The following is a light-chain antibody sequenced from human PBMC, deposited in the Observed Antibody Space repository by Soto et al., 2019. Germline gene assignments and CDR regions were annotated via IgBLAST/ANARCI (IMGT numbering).Light chain of an antibody. CDR1: QSISSW. Sequence: DIQMTQSPSTLSASVGDRVIITCRASQSISSWLGWYQQKPGKAPDLLIYRASTLKTGIPSRFSGSGSGTEFTLTIRSLQPDGFATYYCQQYDRASWTFGPGTKVEIK. CDR3: QQYDRASWT. V-gene: IGKV1-5*03. J-gene: IGKJ1*01. CDR2: RAS.